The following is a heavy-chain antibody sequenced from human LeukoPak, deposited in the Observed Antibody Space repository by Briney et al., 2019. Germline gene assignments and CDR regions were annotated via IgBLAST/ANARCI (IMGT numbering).Heavy chain of an antibody. J-gene: IGHJ6*03. Sequence: SETLSLTCTVSGGSISSGSYYWSWIRQPAGKGLEWIGRIYTSGSTNYNPSLKSRVTISVDTSKNQFSLKLSSVTAADTAVYYCARGPYYDFWSGYEYYYYYMDVWGKGTTVTVSS. D-gene: IGHD3-3*01. CDR3: ARGPYYDFWSGYEYYYYYMDV. CDR1: GGSISSGSYY. CDR2: IYTSGST. V-gene: IGHV4-61*02.